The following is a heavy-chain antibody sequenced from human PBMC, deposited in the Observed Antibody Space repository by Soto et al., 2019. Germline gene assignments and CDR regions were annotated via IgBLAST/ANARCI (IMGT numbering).Heavy chain of an antibody. D-gene: IGHD3-10*01. CDR3: ARDDEYSGNGMDV. J-gene: IGHJ6*02. CDR2: ILNDGSNR. V-gene: IGHV3-33*01. CDR1: GFTFSNYG. Sequence: QVQLVESGGGVVQPGRSLTLSCAASGFTFSNYGMHWVRQAPGKGLGWVAVILNDGSNRYHADSVKDRFTIYRDNSKNTLYLQMNSLRAEDTAVYYCARDDEYSGNGMDVWGQGTTVTVS.